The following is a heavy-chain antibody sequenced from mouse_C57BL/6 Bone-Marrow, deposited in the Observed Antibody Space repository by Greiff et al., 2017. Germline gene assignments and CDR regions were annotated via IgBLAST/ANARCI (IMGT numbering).Heavy chain of an antibody. J-gene: IGHJ3*01. CDR3: ARSDYYGSRAWFAY. Sequence: VQGVESGAELVKPGASVKISCKASGYAFSSYWMNWVKQRPGKGLEWIGQIYPGDGDTNYNGKFKGKATLTADKSSSTAYMQLSSLTSEDSAVYFCARSDYYGSRAWFAYWGQGTLVTVSA. CDR1: GYAFSSYW. CDR2: IYPGDGDT. D-gene: IGHD1-1*01. V-gene: IGHV1-80*01.